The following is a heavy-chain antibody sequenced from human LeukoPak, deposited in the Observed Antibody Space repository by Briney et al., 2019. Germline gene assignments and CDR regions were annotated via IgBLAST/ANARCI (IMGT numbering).Heavy chain of an antibody. V-gene: IGHV4-39*07. CDR3: ARRTTVTTTPLDY. D-gene: IGHD4-11*01. Sequence: ASETLSLTCTVSGGSISSSGYYWGWIRQPPGKGLEWIGEIYHSGSTNYNPSLKSRVTISVDKSKNQFSLKLSSVTAADTAVYYCARRTTVTTTPLDYWGQGTLVTVSS. CDR1: GGSISSSGYY. J-gene: IGHJ4*02. CDR2: IYHSGST.